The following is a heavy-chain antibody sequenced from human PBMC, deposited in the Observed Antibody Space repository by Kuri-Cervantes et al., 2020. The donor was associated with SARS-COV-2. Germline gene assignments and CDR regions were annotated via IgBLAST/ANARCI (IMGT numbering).Heavy chain of an antibody. Sequence: SETLSLTCTVSGGSVSSGSYYWSWIRQPPGKGLEWIGYIYYSGSTNYNPSLKGRVTISVDTSKNQFSLKLSSVTAADTAVYYCARGSTIFGVVMDLGWFDPWGQGTLVTVSS. CDR2: IYYSGST. CDR3: ARGSTIFGVVMDLGWFDP. V-gene: IGHV4-61*01. D-gene: IGHD3-3*01. CDR1: GGSVSSGSYY. J-gene: IGHJ5*02.